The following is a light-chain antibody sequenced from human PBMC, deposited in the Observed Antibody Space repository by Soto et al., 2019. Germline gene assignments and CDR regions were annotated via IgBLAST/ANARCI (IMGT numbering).Light chain of an antibody. Sequence: EIVLTQSPATLSLSPGERATLSCRASQSVSSYLAWYQQKPGQAPRLLIYDASNRATGIPDRFSGSGSGTDFTLTISRLEHEDFAVYYCQQYGSSGTFGQGTKVDIK. V-gene: IGKV3-20*01. CDR3: QQYGSSGT. CDR1: QSVSSY. CDR2: DAS. J-gene: IGKJ1*01.